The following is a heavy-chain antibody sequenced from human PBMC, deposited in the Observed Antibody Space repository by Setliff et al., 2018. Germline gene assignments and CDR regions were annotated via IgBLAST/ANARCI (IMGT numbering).Heavy chain of an antibody. CDR2: IWFDGSLK. D-gene: IGHD3-22*01. CDR3: VRELRVIVGVGIQGVFDI. V-gene: IGHV3-33*01. J-gene: IGHJ3*02. Sequence: GESLKISCAASGFSFSTYAMHWVRQAPGKGLEWVTLIWFDGSLKYYGDSVRGRFTVARDNAKKSLYLQMDRLRAEDTAVYYCVRELRVIVGVGIQGVFDIWGQGTMVTVSS. CDR1: GFSFSTYA.